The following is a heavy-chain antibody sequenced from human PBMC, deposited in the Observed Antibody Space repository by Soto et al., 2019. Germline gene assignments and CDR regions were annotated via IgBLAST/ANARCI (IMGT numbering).Heavy chain of an antibody. V-gene: IGHV1-8*02. CDR1: GSDFTAYD. CDR2: MNPINGAT. D-gene: IGHD6-13*01. Sequence: ASVKVSCKASGSDFTAYDINWVRQASGQGLEWMGWMNPINGATGSARRFQGRVSMTRNTATGTAYMELTSLRLDDTAVYYCGRGPSPRAPAGGTPYYYAMDVWGQGTTVTVSS. CDR3: GRGPSPRAPAGGTPYYYAMDV. J-gene: IGHJ6*02.